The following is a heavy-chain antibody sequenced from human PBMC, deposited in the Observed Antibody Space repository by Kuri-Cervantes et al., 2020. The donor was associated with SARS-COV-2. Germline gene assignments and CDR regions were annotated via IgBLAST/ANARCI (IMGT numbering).Heavy chain of an antibody. D-gene: IGHD6-13*01. CDR1: GFSLTTSGVG. V-gene: IGHV2-5*02. CDR2: NYWDDDK. Sequence: SGPTLVKPTQTLTLTCTSSGFSLTTSGVGVGWIRQPPGKALGWLAVNYWDDDKRYSPSLKNRLTITKDTSKNQVVLTMTNMDPVDTATYYCVHSSGSWYFYSNYYMDVWGNGTTVTVSS. CDR3: VHSSGSWYFYSNYYMDV. J-gene: IGHJ6*03.